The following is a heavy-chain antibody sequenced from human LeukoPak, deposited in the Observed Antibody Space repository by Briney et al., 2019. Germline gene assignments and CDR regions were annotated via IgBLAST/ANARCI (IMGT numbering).Heavy chain of an antibody. D-gene: IGHD3-10*01. CDR1: GFTFSSYS. CDR2: ISSSSSYI. J-gene: IGHJ4*02. V-gene: IGHV3-21*01. Sequence: GGSLRLSCAASGFTFSSYSMTWVRQAPGKGLGWVSSISSSSSYIYYADSVKGRFTISRDNAKNSLYLQMNSLRAEDTAVYYCARDTSPRGDYWGQGTLVTVSS. CDR3: ARDTSPRGDY.